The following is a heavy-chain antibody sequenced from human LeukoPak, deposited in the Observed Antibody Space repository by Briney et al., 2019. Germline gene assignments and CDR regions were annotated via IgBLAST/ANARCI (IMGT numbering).Heavy chain of an antibody. CDR2: TYYRSQWYS. V-gene: IGHV6-1*01. CDR3: ARYTSTWYLDY. D-gene: IGHD6-13*01. Sequence: SQTLSLTCAISGDSVSSNSAAWNWIRQSPSGGLEWLGRTYYRSQWYSDYAASVGSRMTISPDTSKNQFSLQLNSVTPEDTGVYYCARYTSTWYLDYWGQGTLVSVSS. J-gene: IGHJ4*02. CDR1: GDSVSSNSAA.